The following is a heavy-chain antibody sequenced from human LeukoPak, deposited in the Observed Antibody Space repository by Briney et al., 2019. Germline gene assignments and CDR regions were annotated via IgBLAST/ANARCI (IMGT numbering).Heavy chain of an antibody. V-gene: IGHV3-30*04. Sequence: GGSLRLSCAASGFSFSSYAMHWVRQAPGKGLEWVAVISYDGSNKYYADSVKGRFTISRDNSKNTLYLQMNSLRAEDTAVYYCARVTDTPEAFDIWGQGTMVTVSS. CDR1: GFSFSSYA. CDR2: ISYDGSNK. J-gene: IGHJ3*02. CDR3: ARVTDTPEAFDI.